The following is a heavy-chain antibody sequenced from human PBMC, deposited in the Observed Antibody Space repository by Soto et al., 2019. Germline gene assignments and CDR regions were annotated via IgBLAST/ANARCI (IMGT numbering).Heavy chain of an antibody. J-gene: IGHJ4*02. CDR1: GVSISTYH. CDR3: ARDQYGYGDSYDS. CDR2: MHTSGST. Sequence: PSETLSLTCIVSGVSISTYHWSWILQPAGKGLEWIGRMHTSGSTNYNPSLKSRVSMSVDTSKNHSSRKGSSVTAADTAVYYCARDQYGYGDSYDSWGQGTLVTVSS. D-gene: IGHD5-12*01. V-gene: IGHV4-4*07.